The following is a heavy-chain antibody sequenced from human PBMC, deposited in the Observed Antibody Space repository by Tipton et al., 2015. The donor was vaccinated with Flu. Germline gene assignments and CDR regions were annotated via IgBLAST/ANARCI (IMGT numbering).Heavy chain of an antibody. CDR2: IYHSGST. Sequence: TLSLTCAVSGGSISSSNWWSWVRQPPGKGLEWIGEIYHSGSTNYNPSLKSRVTISVDKSKNQFSLKLSSVTAADTAVYYCARFSLWLGELLGIDYWGQGTLVTVSS. J-gene: IGHJ4*02. D-gene: IGHD3-10*01. CDR1: GGSISSSNW. CDR3: ARFSLWLGELLGIDY. V-gene: IGHV4-4*02.